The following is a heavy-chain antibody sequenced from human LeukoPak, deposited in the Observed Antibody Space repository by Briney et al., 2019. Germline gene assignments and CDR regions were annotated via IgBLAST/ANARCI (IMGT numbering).Heavy chain of an antibody. CDR3: AGATVTTSFDY. D-gene: IGHD4-17*01. CDR1: GYTFTSYY. J-gene: IGHJ4*02. Sequence: GASVTVSCYASGYTFTSYYMHWVRQAPGQGLEWMGIINPSGGSTSYAQKFQGRVTMTRDTSTSTVYMELSSLRSEDTAVYYCAGATVTTSFDYWGQGTLVTVSS. V-gene: IGHV1-46*01. CDR2: INPSGGST.